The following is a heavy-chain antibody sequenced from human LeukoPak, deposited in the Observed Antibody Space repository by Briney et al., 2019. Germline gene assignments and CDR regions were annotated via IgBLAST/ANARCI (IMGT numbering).Heavy chain of an antibody. Sequence: GGSLRLSCAASGFTFSSDAMSWVRQAPGKGLEWVSVISGSGGSTYYADSVKGRFTVSRDNFKNTLYLQMNSLRAEDTALYYCARKLWHRNDCWGQGTLVTVSS. J-gene: IGHJ4*02. D-gene: IGHD3-16*01. CDR3: ARKLWHRNDC. CDR2: ISGSGGST. CDR1: GFTFSSDA. V-gene: IGHV3-23*01.